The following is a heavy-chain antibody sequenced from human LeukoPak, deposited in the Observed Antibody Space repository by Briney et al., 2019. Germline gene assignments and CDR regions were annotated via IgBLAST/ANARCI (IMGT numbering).Heavy chain of an antibody. CDR2: INPNSGGT. Sequence: ASVKVSCKASGYTFTGYYMHWVRQAPGQGLEWMGWINPNSGGTNYAQKFQGRVTMTRDTSISTAYMELSRLRSDDTAVYYCARDLAERLDLYCSSTSCYDFYYYYGMDVWGQGTTVTVSS. D-gene: IGHD2-2*01. V-gene: IGHV1-2*02. J-gene: IGHJ6*02. CDR3: ARDLAERLDLYCSSTSCYDFYYYYGMDV. CDR1: GYTFTGYY.